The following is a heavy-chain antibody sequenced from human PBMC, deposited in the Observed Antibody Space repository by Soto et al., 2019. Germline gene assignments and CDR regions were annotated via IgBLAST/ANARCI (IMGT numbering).Heavy chain of an antibody. V-gene: IGHV2-5*02. D-gene: IGHD4-17*01. J-gene: IGHJ5*02. CDR3: AHRDLGYHGDYPNDPVFDP. CDR1: GFSLSTSGVG. Sequence: QITLKESGPTLVKPTQTLTLTCTFSGFSLSTSGVGVGWIRQPPGKALEWLALIYWDDDKRYSPSLKSRLTITKDTCKNQVVLTMTNMDPVDTATYYCAHRDLGYHGDYPNDPVFDPWGQGTLVTVSS. CDR2: IYWDDDK.